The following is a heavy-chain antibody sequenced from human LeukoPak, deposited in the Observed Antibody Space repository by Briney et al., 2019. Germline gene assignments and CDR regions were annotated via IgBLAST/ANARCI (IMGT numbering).Heavy chain of an antibody. J-gene: IGHJ4*02. CDR2: IYYSGST. V-gene: IGHV4-59*01. D-gene: IGHD3-22*01. CDR3: TLYDSSGYYPEL. CDR1: GGSISSYY. Sequence: SETLCLTCTVSGGSISSYYWSWIRQPPGKGLEWLGYIYYSGSTNYNPSLKSRVTISVDTSKNQFSLKLSSVTAADTAVYYCTLYDSSGYYPELWGQGTLVTASS.